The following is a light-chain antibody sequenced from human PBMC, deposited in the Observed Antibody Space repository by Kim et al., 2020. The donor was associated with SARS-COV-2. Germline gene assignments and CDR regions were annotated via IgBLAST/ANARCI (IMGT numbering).Light chain of an antibody. Sequence: SALTQPRSVSGSPGQSVTISCTGTSSDVGGYNYVSWYQQHPGKAPKLMIYDVSKRPSGVPDRFSGSKSGNTASLTISGLQAEDEADYYCCSHAGSYTYVFGTGTKVTVL. CDR3: CSHAGSYTYV. CDR1: SSDVGGYNY. CDR2: DVS. V-gene: IGLV2-11*01. J-gene: IGLJ1*01.